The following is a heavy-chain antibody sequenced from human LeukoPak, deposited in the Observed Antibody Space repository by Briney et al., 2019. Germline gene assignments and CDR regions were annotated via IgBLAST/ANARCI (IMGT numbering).Heavy chain of an antibody. CDR2: ISYDGSNK. CDR1: GFTFSSYA. CDR3: SGLADY. D-gene: IGHD6-19*01. J-gene: IGHJ4*02. Sequence: PGGSLRLSCAAFGFTFSSYAMPWVRQAPGKGLEWVAVISYDGSNKYYADSVKGRFTISRDNSKNTLYLQMNSLRAEDTALYYCSGLADYWGQGTLVTVSS. V-gene: IGHV3-30-3*01.